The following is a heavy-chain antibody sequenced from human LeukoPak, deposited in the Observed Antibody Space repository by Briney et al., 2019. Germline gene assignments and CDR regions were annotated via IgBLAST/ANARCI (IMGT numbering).Heavy chain of an antibody. J-gene: IGHJ4*02. V-gene: IGHV3-23*01. D-gene: IGHD4-17*01. CDR1: GFPFSSYA. CDR3: AKGGVYGDYYFDY. Sequence: HGGSLRLSCAASGFPFSSYAMSWVRQAPGKGLEWVSVVSGSGGGTYYADSVKGRFAISGDNSKNTVYLQMNSLRAEDTALYYCAKGGVYGDYYFDYWGQGTLVTVSS. CDR2: VSGSGGGT.